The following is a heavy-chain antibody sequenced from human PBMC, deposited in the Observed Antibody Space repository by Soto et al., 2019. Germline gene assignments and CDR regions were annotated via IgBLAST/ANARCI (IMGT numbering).Heavy chain of an antibody. CDR1: GFTFSDHY. CDR3: ARGPISMVRGKTHSLDY. CDR2: TRNKAHSYTT. D-gene: IGHD3-10*01. J-gene: IGHJ4*02. Sequence: EVQLVESGGGLVQPGGSLRLSCAVSGFTFSDHYINWVRQAPGKGLEWVGRTRNKAHSYTTEYAASVKGRFTISRDDSKNSVYLQMNSLKTEDTAVYYCARGPISMVRGKTHSLDYWGQGTLVTVSS. V-gene: IGHV3-72*01.